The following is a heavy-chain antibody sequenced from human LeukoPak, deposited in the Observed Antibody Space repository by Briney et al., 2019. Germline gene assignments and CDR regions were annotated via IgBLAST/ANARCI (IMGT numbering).Heavy chain of an antibody. J-gene: IGHJ4*02. Sequence: SETLSLTCSVSGGSVSNYYWSWIRQPPGKGLEWIGYVYYTGSTNYNPSLKSRVTISVDTSNNQFSLRLTSVTAADTAVYYCARRGGNFVTFDYWGQGNLVTVSS. V-gene: IGHV4-59*08. CDR1: GGSVSNYY. CDR3: ARRGGNFVTFDY. D-gene: IGHD4-23*01. CDR2: VYYTGST.